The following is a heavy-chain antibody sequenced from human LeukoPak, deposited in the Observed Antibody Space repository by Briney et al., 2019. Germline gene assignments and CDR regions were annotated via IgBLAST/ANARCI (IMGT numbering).Heavy chain of an antibody. CDR2: INPNSGGT. CDR3: ARPNTTYCSSTSCLHWSARDAFDI. Sequence: GASVKVSCKASGYTFTGHYMHWVRQAPGQGLEWMGWINPNSGGTNYAQKFQGRVTMTRDTSISTAYMELSRLRSDDTAVYYCARPNTTYCSSTSCLHWSARDAFDIWGQGTMVTVSS. CDR1: GYTFTGHY. V-gene: IGHV1-2*02. J-gene: IGHJ3*02. D-gene: IGHD2-2*01.